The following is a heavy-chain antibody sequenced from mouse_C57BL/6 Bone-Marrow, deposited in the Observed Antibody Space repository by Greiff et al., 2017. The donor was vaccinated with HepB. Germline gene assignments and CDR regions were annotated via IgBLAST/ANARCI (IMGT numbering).Heavy chain of an antibody. V-gene: IGHV1-19*01. D-gene: IGHD2-2*01. CDR1: GYTFTDYY. J-gene: IGHJ3*01. CDR3: ARLVTKAWFAY. CDR2: INPYNGGT. Sequence: VQLKQSGPVLVKPGASVKMSCKASGYTFTDYYMNWVKQSHGKSLEWIGVINPYNGGTSYNQKFKGKATLTVDKSSSTAYMELNSLTSEDSAVYYCARLVTKAWFAYWGQGTLVTVSA.